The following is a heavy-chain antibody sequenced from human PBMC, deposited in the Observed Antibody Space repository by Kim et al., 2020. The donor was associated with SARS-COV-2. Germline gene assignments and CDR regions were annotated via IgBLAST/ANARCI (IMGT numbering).Heavy chain of an antibody. V-gene: IGHV3-7*04. D-gene: IGHD3-10*01. CDR3: ARGGSGSLGLGY. J-gene: IGHJ4*02. Sequence: YYVDSVKGRFTISRDNAKNSLYLQMNSLRAEDTAVYYCARGGSGSLGLGYWGQGTLVTVSS.